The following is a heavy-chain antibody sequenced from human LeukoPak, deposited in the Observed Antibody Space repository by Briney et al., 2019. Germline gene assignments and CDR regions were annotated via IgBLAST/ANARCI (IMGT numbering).Heavy chain of an antibody. CDR3: ARLWAARFYYFDY. Sequence: GSLRLSCAASGFTFSFYAMSWVRQAPGKGLECIGYIYYSGSTNYNPSLKSRVTISVDTSKNQFSLKLSSVTAADTAVYYCARLWAARFYYFDYWGQGTLVTVSS. V-gene: IGHV4-59*08. D-gene: IGHD6-6*01. J-gene: IGHJ4*02. CDR1: GFTFSFYA. CDR2: IYYSGST.